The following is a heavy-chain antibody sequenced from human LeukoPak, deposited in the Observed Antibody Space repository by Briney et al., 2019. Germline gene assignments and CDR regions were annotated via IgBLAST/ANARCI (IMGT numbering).Heavy chain of an antibody. CDR3: ARDGRGVVTNWFDP. CDR2: ISGSGGST. J-gene: IGHJ5*02. Sequence: PGGSLRLSCAASGFTFSSYAMSWVRQAPGKGLEWVSAISGSGGSTYYADSVKGRFTISRDNSKNTLYLQMNSLRAEDTAVYYCARDGRGVVTNWFDPWGQGTLVTVSS. V-gene: IGHV3-23*01. D-gene: IGHD3-3*01. CDR1: GFTFSSYA.